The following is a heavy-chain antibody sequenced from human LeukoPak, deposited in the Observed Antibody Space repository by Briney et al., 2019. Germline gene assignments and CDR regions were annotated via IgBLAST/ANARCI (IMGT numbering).Heavy chain of an antibody. J-gene: IGHJ4*02. CDR3: ARGAYCTNGVCGLNSDGGYVNY. CDR1: GFTFSDYY. Sequence: GGSLRLSCAASGFTFSDYYMSWIRQAPGKGLEWVSYISSSSSYTNYADSVKGRFTISRDNAKNSLYLQMNSLRAEDTAVYYCARGAYCTNGVCGLNSDGGYVNYWGQGTLVTVSS. V-gene: IGHV3-11*06. D-gene: IGHD2-8*01. CDR2: ISSSSSYT.